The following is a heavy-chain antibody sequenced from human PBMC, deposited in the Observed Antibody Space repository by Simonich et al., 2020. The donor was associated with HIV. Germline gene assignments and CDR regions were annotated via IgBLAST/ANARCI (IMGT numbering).Heavy chain of an antibody. CDR3: ASPYGINSPDAFAI. Sequence: QVQLVQSGAEVENPGASVKVSCKASGYTFTGYYMHWLRQTPGQGLEWMGRIDPKSGGTNSAQRVRGRVTMTRDTSISTAYMELSSLRSDDTAIYYCASPYGINSPDAFAIWGQGTLVTVSS. J-gene: IGHJ3*02. CDR2: IDPKSGGT. CDR1: GYTFTGYY. D-gene: IGHD4-17*01. V-gene: IGHV1-2*06.